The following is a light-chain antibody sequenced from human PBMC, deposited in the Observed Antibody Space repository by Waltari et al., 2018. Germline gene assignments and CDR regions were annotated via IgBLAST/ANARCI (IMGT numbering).Light chain of an antibody. CDR1: QGISSY. J-gene: IGKJ2*03. V-gene: IGKV1-17*01. CDR2: AAS. Sequence: DIQMTQSPSSLSASVGDTVTITCRASQGISSYLNWFQQKPGKAPKLLIYAASSLESGVPFKVRGSGIGTEFTLTISSLQPEDFAAYYCLQHNSYPYSFGQGTKVEIK. CDR3: LQHNSYPYS.